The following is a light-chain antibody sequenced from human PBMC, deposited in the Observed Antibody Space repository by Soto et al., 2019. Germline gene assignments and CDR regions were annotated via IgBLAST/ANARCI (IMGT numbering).Light chain of an antibody. CDR3: QQSNDRPHT. J-gene: IGKJ1*01. Sequence: EIVMTQSPATLSVSPGERATLSCRASQSISSTLAWYQLKPGQSPRLLIYDASTRATGIPDRFSGSGSGTEFTLTISLLQSEDFAVYYCQQSNDRPHTFGQGTRVEIK. CDR2: DAS. CDR1: QSISST. V-gene: IGKV3-15*01.